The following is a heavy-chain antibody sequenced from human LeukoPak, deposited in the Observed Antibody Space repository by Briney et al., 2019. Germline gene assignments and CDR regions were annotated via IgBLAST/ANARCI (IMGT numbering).Heavy chain of an antibody. D-gene: IGHD6-13*01. CDR3: ARDYSSSRYYFDY. CDR1: GYTFTGYY. V-gene: IGHV1-2*02. Sequence: ASVKVSCKASGYTFTGYYMHWVRQAPGQGLEWMGWINPNSGGTNYAQKLQGRVTMTADTSTSTAYMELRSLRSDDTAVYYCARDYSSSRYYFDYWGQGTLVTVSS. CDR2: INPNSGGT. J-gene: IGHJ4*02.